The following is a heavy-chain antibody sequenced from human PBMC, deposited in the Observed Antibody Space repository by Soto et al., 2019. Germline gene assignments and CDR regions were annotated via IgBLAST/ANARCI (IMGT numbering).Heavy chain of an antibody. V-gene: IGHV1-69*06. D-gene: IGHD3-22*01. Sequence: GASVKVTCKASGGTFSSYAISWVRRAPGQGLEWMGGIIPIFVTANYAQKFQGRVTITADKSTSTAYMELSSLRSEDTAVYYCARGWSGYYYDSSGYYRTRWFDPWGQGTLVTVSS. CDR3: ARGWSGYYYDSSGYYRTRWFDP. CDR2: IIPIFVTA. CDR1: GGTFSSYA. J-gene: IGHJ5*02.